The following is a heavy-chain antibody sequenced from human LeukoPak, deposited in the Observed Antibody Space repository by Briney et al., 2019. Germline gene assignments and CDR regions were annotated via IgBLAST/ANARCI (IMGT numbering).Heavy chain of an antibody. D-gene: IGHD3-3*01. CDR3: ARGGPLLRFLEWLLYYFDY. CDR1: GYTFTGYY. J-gene: IGHJ4*02. V-gene: IGHV1-2*02. Sequence: ASVKASCTASGYTFTGYYMHWVRQAPGQGLEWMGWINPNSGGTNYAQKFQGRVTMTRDTSISTAYMELSRLRSDDTAVYYCARGGPLLRFLEWLLYYFDYWGQGTLVTVSS. CDR2: INPNSGGT.